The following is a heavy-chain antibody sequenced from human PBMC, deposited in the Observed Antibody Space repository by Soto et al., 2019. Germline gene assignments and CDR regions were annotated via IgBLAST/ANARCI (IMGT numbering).Heavy chain of an antibody. Sequence: KPSETLSLTCTVSGYFISSGYYWGWIRQPPGKGLERIGSMFHSGSTHYNPSLKSRVTMSVDTSKNQFSLRLSSVTASDTAVYYCARGHIVVVPTVGWFDPWGQGTLVTVSS. CDR2: MFHSGST. CDR3: ARGHIVVVPTVGWFDP. CDR1: GYFISSGYY. D-gene: IGHD2-2*01. J-gene: IGHJ5*02. V-gene: IGHV4-38-2*02.